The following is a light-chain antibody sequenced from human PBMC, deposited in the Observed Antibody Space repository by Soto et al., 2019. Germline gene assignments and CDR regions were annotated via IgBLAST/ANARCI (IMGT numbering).Light chain of an antibody. CDR3: SSSAVSDSLV. CDR2: EVN. V-gene: IGLV2-8*01. CDR1: SSDVGGYDY. Sequence: QSALTQPPSASGSPGQSVTISCTGTSSDVGGYDYVSWYQQHPGKVPKLMIYEVNKRPSGVPDRFSGSKSGNTASLTVSGLQTEDEADYYCSSSAVSDSLVFGGGTKVTVL. J-gene: IGLJ2*01.